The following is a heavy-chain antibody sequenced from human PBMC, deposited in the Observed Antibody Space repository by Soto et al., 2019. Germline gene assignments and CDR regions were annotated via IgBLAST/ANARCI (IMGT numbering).Heavy chain of an antibody. Sequence: SETLSLTCTVSGGSISSGGYYWSWIRQHPGMGLEWIGYIYYSGSTYYNPSLKSRVTISVDTSKNQFSLKLSSVTAADTAVYYCARARSSGWAGGDYWGQGTLVTVSS. CDR3: ARARSSGWAGGDY. CDR1: GGSISSGGYY. D-gene: IGHD6-19*01. CDR2: IYYSGST. V-gene: IGHV4-31*03. J-gene: IGHJ4*02.